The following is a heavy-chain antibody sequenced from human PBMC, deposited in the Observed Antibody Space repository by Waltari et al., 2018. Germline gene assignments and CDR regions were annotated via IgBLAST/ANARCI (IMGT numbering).Heavy chain of an antibody. J-gene: IGHJ4*02. D-gene: IGHD3-22*01. CDR2: IKHSGST. CDR3: ARSHQRITMTRSVDYFDY. CDR1: GGSFSGYY. V-gene: IGHV4-34*01. Sequence: QVQLQQWGAGLLKPSETLSLTCAVYGGSFSGYYWSWIRQPPGKGLEWIGEIKHSGSTNYNPSLKSRVTISVDTSKNQFSLKLSSVTAADTAVYYCARSHQRITMTRSVDYFDYWGQGTLVTVSS.